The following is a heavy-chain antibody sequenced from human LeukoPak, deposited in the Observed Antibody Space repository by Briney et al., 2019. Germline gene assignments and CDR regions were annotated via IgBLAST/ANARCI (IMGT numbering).Heavy chain of an antibody. Sequence: ASVKVSCKASGCTFTSYGISWVRQAPGQGLEWMGWISAYNGNTNYAQKLQGRVTMATDTSTSTVYMELSSLRSEDTAVYYCARDGVGSTIYDYWGQGTLVTVSS. CDR1: GCTFTSYG. D-gene: IGHD3-3*01. CDR3: ARDGVGSTIYDY. J-gene: IGHJ4*02. CDR2: ISAYNGNT. V-gene: IGHV1-18*01.